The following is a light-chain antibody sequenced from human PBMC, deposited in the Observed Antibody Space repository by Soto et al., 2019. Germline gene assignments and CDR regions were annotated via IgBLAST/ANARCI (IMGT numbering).Light chain of an antibody. V-gene: IGLV2-14*03. Sequence: QSALTQPASVSGSPGQSITISCSGTSSDIGGFSYVSWYQQHPDKAPNLVIYDVTNRPSGVSTRFSDSKSGNTASLTISGLQAEDEADYYCSSYRGSEHNYVFGTGTKVTVL. J-gene: IGLJ1*01. CDR1: SSDIGGFSY. CDR3: SSYRGSEHNYV. CDR2: DVT.